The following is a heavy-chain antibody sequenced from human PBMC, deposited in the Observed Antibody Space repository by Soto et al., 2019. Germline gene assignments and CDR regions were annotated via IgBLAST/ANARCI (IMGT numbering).Heavy chain of an antibody. D-gene: IGHD1-1*01. CDR1: GLNFNRNG. CDR3: ARDSSAGNYFYYGMDV. Sequence: QVHLVESGGGVVQPGRSLRLSCAASGLNFNRNGMHWVRQAPGKGLEWVAVIWYDGSKESYSDSVKGRFTISRDNSKNMLYLQMNSVRVEDTAEYFCARDSSAGNYFYYGMDVWGQGTTVTVSS. J-gene: IGHJ6*02. V-gene: IGHV3-33*01. CDR2: IWYDGSKE.